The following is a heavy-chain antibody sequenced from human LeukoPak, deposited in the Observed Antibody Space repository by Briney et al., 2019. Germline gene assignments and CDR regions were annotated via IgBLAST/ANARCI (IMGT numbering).Heavy chain of an antibody. J-gene: IGHJ5*02. CDR2: IYYSGST. Sequence: SETLSLTCTVSGGSISSSSYYWGWIRQPPGKGLEWIGSIYYSGSTYYNPSLKSRVTISVDTSMNQFSLKLSFVTTADTAVYYCARALGYCSGGSCTRGYNWFDPWGQGTLATVPS. CDR1: GGSISSSSYY. CDR3: ARALGYCSGGSCTRGYNWFDP. V-gene: IGHV4-39*01. D-gene: IGHD2-15*01.